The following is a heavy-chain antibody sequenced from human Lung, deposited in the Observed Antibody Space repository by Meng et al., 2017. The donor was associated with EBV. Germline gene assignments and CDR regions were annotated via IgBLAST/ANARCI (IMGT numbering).Heavy chain of an antibody. J-gene: IGHJ4*02. V-gene: IGHV4-30-4*01. CDR1: GGSISSGDYY. CDR3: ARGPTTYFDC. D-gene: IGHD4-17*01. CDR2: IYYSGST. Sequence: QVHLQAPGPGLVKPSQTLSLTCTVSGGSISSGDYYWSWLRQPPGKGLEWIGYIYYSGSTYYTPSLKSRVTISVDTSKNQFSLKLSSVTAADTAVYYCARGPTTYFDCWGQGTLVTVSS.